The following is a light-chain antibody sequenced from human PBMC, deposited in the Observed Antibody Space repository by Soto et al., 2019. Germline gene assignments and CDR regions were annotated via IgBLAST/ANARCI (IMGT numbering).Light chain of an antibody. CDR2: GAS. CDR1: QSVSSSY. J-gene: IGKJ5*01. CDR3: QQYGSSPPIT. Sequence: EIVLTQSPGTLSLSPGERATLSCRASQSVSSSYLAWSQQKPGQAPRLLIYGASSRATGIPDRFSGSGSGTDFTLTISRLEPEDFAVYYCQQYGSSPPITFGQGTRLEI. V-gene: IGKV3-20*01.